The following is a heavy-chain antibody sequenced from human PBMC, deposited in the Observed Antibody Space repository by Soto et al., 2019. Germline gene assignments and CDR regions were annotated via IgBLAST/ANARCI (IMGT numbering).Heavy chain of an antibody. CDR1: GFTFSGYA. D-gene: IGHD3-22*01. CDR2: ISYDGSNK. Sequence: GGSLRLSXAASGFTFSGYAMHWVRQAPGKGLEWVAVISYDGSNKYYADSVKGRFTISRDNSKNTLYLQMNSLRAEDTAVYYCAREGRDSSGYFYYFDYWGQGTLVTVSS. J-gene: IGHJ4*02. V-gene: IGHV3-30-3*01. CDR3: AREGRDSSGYFYYFDY.